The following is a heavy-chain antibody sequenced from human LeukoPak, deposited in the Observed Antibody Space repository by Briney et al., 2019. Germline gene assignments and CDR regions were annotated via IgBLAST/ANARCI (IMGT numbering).Heavy chain of an antibody. CDR1: GGSISSYY. Sequence: SETLSLTCTVSGGSISSYYWSWVRQPPGKGLELIGYIHYSGTTHYSPSLKSRVTISVDMSKNQFSLKLSSVTAADTAVYYCARGVGAIHYWGQGTLVTVSS. J-gene: IGHJ4*02. D-gene: IGHD1-26*01. V-gene: IGHV4-59*01. CDR3: ARGVGAIHY. CDR2: IHYSGTT.